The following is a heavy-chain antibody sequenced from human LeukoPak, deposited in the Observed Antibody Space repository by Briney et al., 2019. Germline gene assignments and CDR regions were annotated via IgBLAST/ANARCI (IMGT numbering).Heavy chain of an antibody. CDR2: IYYSGST. CDR1: GGSISSGDYY. D-gene: IGHD1-26*01. Sequence: SETLSLTCTVSGGSISSGDYYWSWIRQPPGKGLEWIGYIYYSGSTNYNPSLKSRVTISVDTSKNQFSLKLSSVTAADTAVYYCARGREWEPKVFDYWGQGTLVTVSS. J-gene: IGHJ4*02. V-gene: IGHV4-61*08. CDR3: ARGREWEPKVFDY.